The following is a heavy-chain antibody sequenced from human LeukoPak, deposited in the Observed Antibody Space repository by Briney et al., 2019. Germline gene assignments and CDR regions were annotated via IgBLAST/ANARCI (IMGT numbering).Heavy chain of an antibody. CDR1: GYTFTSYY. Sequence: GASVKVSCKASGYTFTSYYMHWVRQAPGQGLEWMGIINPSGGSTSYAQKFQGRVTMTRDTSTSTVYMELSSLRSEDTAVYYCARAPLGCSARYYDFWSGYYNCAELDPWGQGTLVTVSS. J-gene: IGHJ5*02. V-gene: IGHV1-46*01. D-gene: IGHD3-3*01. CDR2: INPSGGST. CDR3: ARAPLGCSARYYDFWSGYYNCAELDP.